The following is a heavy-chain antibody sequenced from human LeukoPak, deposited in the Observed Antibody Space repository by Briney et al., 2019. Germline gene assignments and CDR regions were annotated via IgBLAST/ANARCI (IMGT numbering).Heavy chain of an antibody. CDR1: GFTFSTFG. CDR3: AKANNYYDY. J-gene: IGHJ4*02. CDR2: ISPDGNNE. Sequence: PGRSLRLSCAASGFTFSTFGIHWVRQAPGKGLEGVAAISPDGNNEYYTDSVKGRFTISRDNSKNMIYLQMNSLRGEDSAVYYCAKANNYYDYWGEGTLVTVSS. D-gene: IGHD1/OR15-1a*01. V-gene: IGHV3-30*18.